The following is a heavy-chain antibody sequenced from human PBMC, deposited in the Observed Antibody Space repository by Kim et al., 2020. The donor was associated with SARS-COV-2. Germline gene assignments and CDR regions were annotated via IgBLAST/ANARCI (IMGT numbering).Heavy chain of an antibody. D-gene: IGHD3-22*01. CDR3: ARGRNYYDSRGVLWFDP. J-gene: IGHJ5*02. CDR2: INPNSGGT. V-gene: IGHV1-2*02. CDR1: GYTFTGYY. Sequence: ASVKVSCKASGYTFTGYYMHWVRQAPGQGLEWMGWINPNSGGTNYAQKFQGRVTMTRDTSISTAYMELSRLRSDDTAVYYCARGRNYYDSRGVLWFDPWGQGTLVTVSS.